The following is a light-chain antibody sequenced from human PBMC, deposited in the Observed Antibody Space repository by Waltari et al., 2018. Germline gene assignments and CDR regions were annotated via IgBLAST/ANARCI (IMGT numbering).Light chain of an antibody. CDR3: LQHNTYPLT. CDR2: SAT. CDR1: QEINTY. J-gene: IGKJ4*01. V-gene: IGKV1-17*01. Sequence: DIQMTQSPSSLSASVGDTVTITCRASQEINTYVNWFQQKPGKAPKLLIYSATTLQSGVPSRFSGSGSWTEFTLTISSLQPEDFAAYYCLQHNTYPLTFGGGTKVEIK.